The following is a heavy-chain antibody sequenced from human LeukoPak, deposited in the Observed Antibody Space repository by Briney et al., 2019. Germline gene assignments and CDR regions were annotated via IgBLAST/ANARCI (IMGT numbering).Heavy chain of an antibody. CDR2: ISYTGTYI. J-gene: IGHJ6*02. Sequence: GGSLRLSCAASAFSLNAYNMNWVRQAPGKGLEWVSSISYTGTYIYYADSVKGRFTISRDNAKNSLYLQMNSLRAGDTAVYYCARDLGVAVAAYYYYYGMDVWGQGTTVTVSS. CDR3: ARDLGVAVAAYYYYYGMDV. D-gene: IGHD6-19*01. V-gene: IGHV3-21*01. CDR1: AFSLNAYN.